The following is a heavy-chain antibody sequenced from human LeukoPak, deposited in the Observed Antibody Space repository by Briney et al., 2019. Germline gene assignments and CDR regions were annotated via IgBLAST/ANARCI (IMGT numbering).Heavy chain of an antibody. CDR1: GFTFSDYS. D-gene: IGHD3-10*01. CDR2: ISSSGNPI. J-gene: IGHJ3*02. V-gene: IGHV3-48*01. Sequence: GGSLRLSCAASGFTFSDYSMNWVRQAPGKGLEWVSYISSSGNPIHYADSAKGRFTISRDDAKNSLELQMNSLRVDDTAVYYRARRGFAFDGFDIWGQGTMVTVSS. CDR3: ARRGFAFDGFDI.